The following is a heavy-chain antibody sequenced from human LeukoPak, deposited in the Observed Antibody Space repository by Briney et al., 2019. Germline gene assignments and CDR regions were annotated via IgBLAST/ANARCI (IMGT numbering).Heavy chain of an antibody. CDR1: GGTFSSYA. J-gene: IGHJ5*02. Sequence: ASVKVSCKASGGTFSSYAISWVRQAPGQGLEWMGGIIPIFGTANYAQKFQGRVTITTDESTSTAYMELSSLRSEDTAVYYCAREFGSGDYDILTGYPLPWFDPWGQGTLVTVSS. CDR3: AREFGSGDYDILTGYPLPWFDP. V-gene: IGHV1-69*05. D-gene: IGHD3-9*01. CDR2: IIPIFGTA.